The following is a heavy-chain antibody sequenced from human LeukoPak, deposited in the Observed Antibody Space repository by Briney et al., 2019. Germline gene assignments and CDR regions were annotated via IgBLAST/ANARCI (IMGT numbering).Heavy chain of an antibody. CDR2: LYPGVGT. V-gene: IGHV4-4*07. Sequence: SETLSLTCTVSTGPIYGYYWSRIRQTAGKGLEWIGRLYPGVGTDYNPSLKSRVTMSVDTSKKQFALKLSAVTAADTDVYYWPTMKLCDSSGYSTCHYMDVWGKGTTVTVSS. D-gene: IGHD3-22*01. CDR3: PTMKLCDSSGYSTCHYMDV. CDR1: TGPIYGYY. J-gene: IGHJ6*03.